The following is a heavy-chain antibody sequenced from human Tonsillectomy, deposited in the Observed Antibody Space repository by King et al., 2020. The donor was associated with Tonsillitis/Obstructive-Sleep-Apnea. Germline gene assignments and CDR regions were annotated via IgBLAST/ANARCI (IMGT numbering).Heavy chain of an antibody. J-gene: IGHJ3*02. Sequence: QLQESGPGLVKPSETLALTCTVSGGSISSYYWCWIRQPPGNGLDWCGYIYYIACTNYSPSLTIRVTISVVTSKNQFSLKLRSVTAADTAVYYCARGIRGDNDAFDIWGQGTMVTVSS. CDR1: GGSISSYY. V-gene: IGHV4-59*01. CDR3: ARGIRGDNDAFDI. D-gene: IGHD3-10*01. CDR2: IYYIACT.